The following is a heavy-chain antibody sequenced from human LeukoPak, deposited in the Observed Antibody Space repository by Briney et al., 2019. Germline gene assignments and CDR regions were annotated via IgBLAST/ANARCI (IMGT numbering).Heavy chain of an antibody. CDR1: GFTFSSYW. Sequence: GGSLRLSCAAYGFTFSSYWMSWVRQAPGKGLEWVANIKQDGSEKYYVDSVKGRFTISRDNAKNSLYLQMNSLRAEDTAVYYCARGVAGPRTFDIWGQGTMVTVSS. V-gene: IGHV3-7*01. CDR2: IKQDGSEK. D-gene: IGHD6-19*01. J-gene: IGHJ3*02. CDR3: ARGVAGPRTFDI.